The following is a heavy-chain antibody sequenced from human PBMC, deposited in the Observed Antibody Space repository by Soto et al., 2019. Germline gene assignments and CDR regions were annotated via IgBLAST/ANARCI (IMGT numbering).Heavy chain of an antibody. CDR1: GGSISSYY. D-gene: IGHD1-7*01. J-gene: IGHJ5*02. V-gene: IGHV4-59*01. CDR2: IYYSGST. Sequence: SETLSLTCTVSGGSISSYYWSWIRQPPGKGLEWIGYIYYSGSTNYIPSLKSRVTISVDTSKNQFSLKLSSVTAADTAVYYCARYNWNYRNWFDPWGQGTLVTVS. CDR3: ARYNWNYRNWFDP.